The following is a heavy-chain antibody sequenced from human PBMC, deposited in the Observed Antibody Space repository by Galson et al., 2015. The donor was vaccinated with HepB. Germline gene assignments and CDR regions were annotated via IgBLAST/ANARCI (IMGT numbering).Heavy chain of an antibody. CDR3: ARDYPFRWNDFGYYYYYYMDV. Sequence: SLRLSCAASGFTFSSYSMNWVRQAPGKGLEWVSSISSSSSYIYYADSVKGRFTISRDNAKNSLYLQMNSLRAEDTAVYYCARDYPFRWNDFGYYYYYYMDVWGKGTTVTVSS. D-gene: IGHD1-1*01. CDR2: ISSSSSYI. CDR1: GFTFSSYS. J-gene: IGHJ6*03. V-gene: IGHV3-21*01.